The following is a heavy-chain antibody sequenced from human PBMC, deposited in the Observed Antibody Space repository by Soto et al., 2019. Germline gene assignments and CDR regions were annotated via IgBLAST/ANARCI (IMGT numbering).Heavy chain of an antibody. D-gene: IGHD3-22*01. CDR1: GFSLSTSGVG. CDR2: IYWDDDK. J-gene: IGHJ3*02. V-gene: IGHV2-5*02. CDR3: AHAADYYYDSSGRQDAFDI. Sequence: QITLKESGPTLVKPTQTLTLTCTFSGFSLSTSGVGVGWIRQPPGKALEWLALIYWDDDKRYSPSLKSRLTITKETSINQVVLTMTNMDPVDTATYYCAHAADYYYDSSGRQDAFDIWGQGTMVTVSS.